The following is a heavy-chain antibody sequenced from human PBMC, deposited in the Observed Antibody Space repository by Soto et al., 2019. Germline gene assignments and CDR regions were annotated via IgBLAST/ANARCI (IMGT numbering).Heavy chain of an antibody. CDR3: ARGNVVPLDY. V-gene: IGHV4-30-2*01. Sequence: QLQLQESGSGLVKPSQTLSLTCAVSGGSISSGGYSWSWIRQPPGKGLEWIGYIYHSGSTYYNSSIMIRVTISVDRSKNQFSLKLSSVTAADTAVYYCARGNVVPLDYWGLATLITVSS. J-gene: IGHJ4*02. D-gene: IGHD2-21*01. CDR1: GGSISSGGYS. CDR2: IYHSGST.